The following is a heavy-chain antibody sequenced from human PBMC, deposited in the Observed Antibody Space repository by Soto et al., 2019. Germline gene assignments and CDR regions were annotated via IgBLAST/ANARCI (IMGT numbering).Heavy chain of an antibody. J-gene: IGHJ2*01. D-gene: IGHD2-15*01. CDR3: ARDLDCSGGSCYPRDHWYFDL. CDR2: ISAYNGNT. V-gene: IGHV1-18*01. CDR1: GYTFTSYG. Sequence: QGQLVQSGAEVKKPGASVKVSCKASGYTFTSYGSSWVRQAPGQGLEWMGWISAYNGNTNYAQKPQGRVTMTTCTSTSTAYMELMSLRSDDTAVYYCARDLDCSGGSCYPRDHWYFDLWGRGTLVTVSS.